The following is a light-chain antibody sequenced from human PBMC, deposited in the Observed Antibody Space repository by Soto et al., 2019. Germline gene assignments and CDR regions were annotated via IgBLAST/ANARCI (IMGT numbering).Light chain of an antibody. J-gene: IGKJ5*01. V-gene: IGKV1-33*01. CDR1: QDISNY. CDR2: DAS. Sequence: DIQMTQSPSSLSASVGDRVTITCQASQDISNYLNWYQQKPGKASKLLIYDASNLETEVPSMFRGSRSGTEWTFTICSLAPEEIATCYCQQYDKPPPLTVGHGTRLEIK. CDR3: QQYDKPPPLT.